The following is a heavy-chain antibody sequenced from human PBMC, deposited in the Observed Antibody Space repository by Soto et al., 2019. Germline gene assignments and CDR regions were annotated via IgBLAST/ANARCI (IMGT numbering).Heavy chain of an antibody. CDR2: ISYIGST. D-gene: IGHD2-15*01. CDR1: GGSISSGAYF. CDR3: SRGIHGSSQYINGFDT. Sequence: PSETLSLTCTVSGGSISSGAYFWNWIRQSPGKGLEWLGYISYIGSTYYNPSLKSRLSLSRDTSKNQFSLNMTAVIDADTAVYFCSRGIHGSSQYINGFDTWGQGTPVTVSS. V-gene: IGHV4-30-4*01. J-gene: IGHJ5*02.